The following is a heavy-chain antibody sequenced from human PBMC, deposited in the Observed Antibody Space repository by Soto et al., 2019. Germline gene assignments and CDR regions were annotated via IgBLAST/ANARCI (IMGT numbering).Heavy chain of an antibody. V-gene: IGHV4-30-4*01. D-gene: IGHD3-3*01. CDR2: IYYSGST. CDR1: GGSIRSGDYF. J-gene: IGHJ5*02. CDR3: ARGPNFYNSARGWFDP. Sequence: SETLSLTCTVSGGSIRSGDYFWSWIRQPPGKGLEWIGYIYYSGSTYYNPSLKSRVTISVDTSKNQFSLKLSSVTAADTAVYYCARGPNFYNSARGWFDPWGQGTMVTVSS.